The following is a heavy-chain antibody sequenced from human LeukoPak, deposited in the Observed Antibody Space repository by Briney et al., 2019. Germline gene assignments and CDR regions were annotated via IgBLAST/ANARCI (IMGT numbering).Heavy chain of an antibody. CDR1: GFTFSDYA. J-gene: IGHJ6*04. Sequence: GGSLRLSCAASGFTFSDYAMSWVRQAPGKGLEWVSVITGGGGSTGYADSVKGRLTISRDNAKNSLYLQMNSLRAEDTAVYYCAELGITMIGGVWGKGTTVTISS. CDR3: AELGITMIGGV. CDR2: ITGGGGST. D-gene: IGHD3-10*02. V-gene: IGHV3-23*01.